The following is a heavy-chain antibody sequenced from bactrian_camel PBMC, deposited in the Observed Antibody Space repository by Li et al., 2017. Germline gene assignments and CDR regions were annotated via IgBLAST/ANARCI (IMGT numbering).Heavy chain of an antibody. J-gene: IGHJ4*01. CDR3: AAEEQTSGCARYLMRPDWFDH. CDR2: IARIGTT. D-gene: IGHD1*01. Sequence: HVQLVESGGGSVQAGGALRLSCTASGPDLNFACMGWFRQAPAKEREVVAVIARIGTTAYADSVKGRFTISKDNPNSTLYLQMSSLKPEDSAMYYCAAEEQTSGCARYLMRPDWFDHRGQGTQVTVS. V-gene: IGHV3S53*01. CDR1: GPDLNFAC.